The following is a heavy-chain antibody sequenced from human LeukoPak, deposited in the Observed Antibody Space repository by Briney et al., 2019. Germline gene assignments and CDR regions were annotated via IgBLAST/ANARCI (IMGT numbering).Heavy chain of an antibody. CDR2: IYVSGST. V-gene: IGHV4-4*07. CDR1: GGSISGHY. CDR3: AREGGRQWLVSGALDS. Sequence: SETLSLTCSVSGGSISGHYWNWIRQPAGEGLEWIGRIYVSGSTDYNPSLKSRVTMSVDTSRSQFSLKLSSVTAADTAVYYCAREGGRQWLVSGALDSWGQGTLVTVSS. J-gene: IGHJ5*01. D-gene: IGHD6-19*01.